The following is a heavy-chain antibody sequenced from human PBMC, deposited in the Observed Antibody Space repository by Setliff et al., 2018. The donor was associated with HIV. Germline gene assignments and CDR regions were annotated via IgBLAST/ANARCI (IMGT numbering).Heavy chain of an antibody. D-gene: IGHD2-15*01. CDR3: VTGEGLRF. CDR2: IIPIVTIA. J-gene: IGHJ4*02. CDR1: GGSFTSYT. Sequence: SVKVSCKASGGSFTSYTFSWVRQAPGQGLEWMGRIIPIVTIAHYAEKFQGRVTMTTATSSDTAYLYLSSLRSEDTAVYYCVTGEGLRFWGQGTLVTVSS. V-gene: IGHV1-69*02.